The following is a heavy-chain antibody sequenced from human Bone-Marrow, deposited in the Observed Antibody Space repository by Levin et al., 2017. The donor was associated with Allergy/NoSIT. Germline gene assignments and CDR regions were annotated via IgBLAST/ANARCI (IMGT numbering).Heavy chain of an antibody. CDR1: GYTFTGYY. Sequence: PMASVKVSCKASGYTFTGYYMHWVRQAPGQGLEWMGRINPNSGGTNYAQKFQGRVTMTRDTSISTAYMELSRLRSDDTAVYYCARADLLGGEFDYWGQGTLVTVSS. CDR3: ARADLLGGEFDY. J-gene: IGHJ4*02. D-gene: IGHD2-8*02. V-gene: IGHV1-2*06. CDR2: INPNSGGT.